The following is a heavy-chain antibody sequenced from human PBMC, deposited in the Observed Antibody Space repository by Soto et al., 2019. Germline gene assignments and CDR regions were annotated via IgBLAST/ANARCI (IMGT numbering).Heavy chain of an antibody. D-gene: IGHD1-20*01. CDR3: ARGYNWNDYYFDY. Sequence: APVKVSCKASGYTFASYAMHWVRQAPGQRLEWMGWINAGNGNTKYSQKFQGRVTITRDTSASTAYMELSSLRSEDTAVYYCARGYNWNDYYFDYWGQGTLVTVSS. CDR1: GYTFASYA. J-gene: IGHJ4*02. V-gene: IGHV1-3*01. CDR2: INAGNGNT.